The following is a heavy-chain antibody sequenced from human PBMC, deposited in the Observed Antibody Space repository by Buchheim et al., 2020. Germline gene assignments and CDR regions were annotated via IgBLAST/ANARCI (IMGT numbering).Heavy chain of an antibody. CDR2: IIPIFGTV. CDR1: GGTFSSYG. CDR3: ARDRGDGSKWGVCDV. J-gene: IGHJ3*01. Sequence: QVQLVQSGAEVKKPGSSVKVSCESSGGTFSSYGVSWVRQAPGQGLEWVGGIIPIFGTVNYAQRFQGRVTITADDSMTTAYMELTGLGAEDTALFYCARDRGDGSKWGVCDVWGQGT. D-gene: IGHD5-24*01. V-gene: IGHV1-69*01.